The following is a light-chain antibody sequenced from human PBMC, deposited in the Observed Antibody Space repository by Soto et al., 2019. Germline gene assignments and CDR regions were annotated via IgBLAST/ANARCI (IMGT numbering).Light chain of an antibody. J-gene: IGKJ4*01. Sequence: EIVLTQSPGTLSLSPGERATLSCRASQSVTSSYLAWYQQKPGQAPWLLIYGASNRASGIPDRFSGSGSGTDFTLTISRLEPEDSAVYYCQQYGRSPLTFGGGIKVEIK. CDR2: GAS. V-gene: IGKV3-20*01. CDR1: QSVTSSY. CDR3: QQYGRSPLT.